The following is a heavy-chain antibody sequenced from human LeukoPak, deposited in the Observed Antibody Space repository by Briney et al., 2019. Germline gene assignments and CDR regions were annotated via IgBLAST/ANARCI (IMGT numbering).Heavy chain of an antibody. CDR2: IIPIFGTA. D-gene: IGHD6-13*01. Sequence: SVEVSCKASGGTFSSYAISWVRQAPGQGLEWMGGIIPIFGTANYAQKFQGRVTITADESTSTAYMELSSLRSEDTAVYYCARGEIGYSSYNWFDPWGQGTLVTVSS. CDR3: ARGEIGYSSYNWFDP. V-gene: IGHV1-69*13. J-gene: IGHJ5*02. CDR1: GGTFSSYA.